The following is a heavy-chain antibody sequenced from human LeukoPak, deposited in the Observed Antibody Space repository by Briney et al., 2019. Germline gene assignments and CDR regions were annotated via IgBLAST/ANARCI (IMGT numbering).Heavy chain of an antibody. CDR2: MSNSGENT. D-gene: IGHD4-17*01. J-gene: IGHJ4*02. Sequence: PGGSLRLSCAASGFTFSSYSMQWVRQTPGKGLEWVGIMSNSGENTFYGEAVKGRFTISRDNSQNTLYLQMNSLRPEDTAVYYCGKGGGSVTRYVDYWGQGTLVTVSS. CDR3: GKGGGSVTRYVDY. V-gene: IGHV3-30*18. CDR1: GFTFSSYS.